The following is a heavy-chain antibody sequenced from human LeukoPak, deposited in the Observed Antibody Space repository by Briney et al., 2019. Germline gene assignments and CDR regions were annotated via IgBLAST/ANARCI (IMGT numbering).Heavy chain of an antibody. CDR3: ARGGGSCGGDCFDY. V-gene: IGHV1-69*13. CDR2: IIPIFGTA. J-gene: IGHJ4*02. D-gene: IGHD2-21*01. CDR1: GGTFSSYA. Sequence: SVKVSCKASGGTFSSYAISWVRQAPGQGLEWMGGIIPIFGTANYAQKFQGRVTITADESTSTAYMELSSLRSEDTAVYYCARGGGSCGGDCFDYWGQGTLVTVSS.